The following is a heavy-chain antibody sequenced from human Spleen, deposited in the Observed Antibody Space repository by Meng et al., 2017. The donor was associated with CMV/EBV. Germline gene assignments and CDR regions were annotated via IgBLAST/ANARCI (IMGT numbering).Heavy chain of an antibody. D-gene: IGHD3-22*01. J-gene: IGHJ6*02. CDR3: ARGRGTMIVVVDPYYYGMDV. CDR2: IYYSGST. CDR1: GGSISSSTYY. V-gene: IGHV4-39*07. Sequence: GSLRLSCTVSGGSISSSTYYWGWIRQPPGKGLEWIGSIYYSGSTYYNPSLESRVTISVDTSKNQFSLKLSSVTVADTAVYYCARGRGTMIVVVDPYYYGMDVWGQGTTVTVSS.